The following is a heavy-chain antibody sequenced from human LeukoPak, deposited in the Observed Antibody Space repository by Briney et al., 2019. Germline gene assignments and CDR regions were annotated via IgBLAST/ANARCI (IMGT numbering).Heavy chain of an antibody. D-gene: IGHD3-22*01. CDR2: INAGNGNT. CDR1: GYTFTSYA. V-gene: IGHV1-3*01. CDR3: ARDRWNYYDSSGYYPLDY. Sequence: ASVKVSCKASGYTFTSYAMPWVRQAPGQRLEWMGWINAGNGNTKYSQKFQGRVTITRDTSASTAYMELSSLRSEDTAVYYCARDRWNYYDSSGYYPLDYWGQGTLVTVSS. J-gene: IGHJ4*02.